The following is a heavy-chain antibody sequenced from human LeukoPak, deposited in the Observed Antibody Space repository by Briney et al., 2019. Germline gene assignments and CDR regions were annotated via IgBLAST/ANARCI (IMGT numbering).Heavy chain of an antibody. CDR1: GFTFSSYS. CDR2: ISSGSRTI. V-gene: IGHV3-48*01. J-gene: IGHJ4*02. Sequence: PGGSLRLSCAASGFTFSSYSMNWLRQAPGKGLEWLSYISSGSRTIYYADSVKGRFTVSRDNAKSSLYLQMNSLRAEDTAVYYCARESISGHRDFDYWGQGTLVVVSS. D-gene: IGHD1-20*01. CDR3: ARESISGHRDFDY.